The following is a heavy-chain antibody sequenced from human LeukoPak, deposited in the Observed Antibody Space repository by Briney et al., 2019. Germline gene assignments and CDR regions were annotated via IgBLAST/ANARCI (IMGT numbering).Heavy chain of an antibody. CDR1: GGSMSHYY. Sequence: SETLSLTCSVSGGSMSHYYWTWMRQPPGKGLEWVGNIYYSGSPNYNPSLKSRVTMSVDTSKNQFSLKLSSVTAADTAVYYCARDTSYSSTDYWGQGTLVTVSS. V-gene: IGHV4-59*12. CDR3: ARDTSYSSTDY. D-gene: IGHD6-13*01. CDR2: IYYSGSP. J-gene: IGHJ4*02.